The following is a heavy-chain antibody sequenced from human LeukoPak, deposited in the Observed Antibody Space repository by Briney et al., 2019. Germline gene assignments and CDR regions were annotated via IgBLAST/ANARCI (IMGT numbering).Heavy chain of an antibody. V-gene: IGHV3-53*01. CDR1: GFTFSSNY. Sequence: PGGSLRLSCAASGFTFSSNYMSWVRQAPGKGLEWVSVIYSGGSTYYADSVKGRFTISRDNSKNTLYLQMNSLRAEDTAVYYCARVGGGVFSSGYQFDYWGQGTLVTVSS. CDR2: IYSGGST. J-gene: IGHJ4*02. CDR3: ARVGGGVFSSGYQFDY. D-gene: IGHD3-22*01.